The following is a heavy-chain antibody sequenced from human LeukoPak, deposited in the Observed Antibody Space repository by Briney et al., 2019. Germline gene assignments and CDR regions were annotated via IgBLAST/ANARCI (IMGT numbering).Heavy chain of an antibody. CDR2: INHSGST. V-gene: IGHV4-34*01. Sequence: SETLSLTCPVYGGSFSGYYWSWIRQPPGTGLEWIGGINHSGSTNYNPSLKSRVTISVDTSKNQFSLKLSSVTAADTAVYYCARETGYCSGGSCYSSWFDPWGQGTLVTVSS. J-gene: IGHJ5*02. CDR1: GGSFSGYY. CDR3: ARETGYCSGGSCYSSWFDP. D-gene: IGHD2-15*01.